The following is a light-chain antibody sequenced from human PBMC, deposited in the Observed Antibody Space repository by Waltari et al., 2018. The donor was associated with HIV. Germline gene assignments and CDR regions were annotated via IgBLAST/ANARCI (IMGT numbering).Light chain of an antibody. CDR2: SAS. J-gene: IGKJ4*01. CDR3: QQAASFPHT. Sequence: DIQMTQSPSYMSALVEDSVPINCRANQSIDSFLAWYQQKPGEAPKLLIYSASRLENGVASRFFAFGSGTDFTLTITGLQTEDFATYYCQQAASFPHTFGGGTKV. V-gene: IGKV1-12*01. CDR1: QSIDSF.